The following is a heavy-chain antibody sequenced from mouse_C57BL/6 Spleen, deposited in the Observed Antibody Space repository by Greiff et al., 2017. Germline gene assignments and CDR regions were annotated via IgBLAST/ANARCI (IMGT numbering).Heavy chain of an antibody. CDR3: ARKGVSTVVAPGFAY. CDR2: INPSNGGT. D-gene: IGHD1-1*01. CDR1: GYTFTTYW. Sequence: QVQLQQPGTELVKPGASVKLSCKASGYTFTTYWMHWVKQRPGQGLEWIGNINPSNGGTNYNEKFKSKATLTVDKSSSTAYMQLSSLTSEDSAVYYCARKGVSTVVAPGFAYWGQGTLVTVSA. V-gene: IGHV1-53*01. J-gene: IGHJ3*01.